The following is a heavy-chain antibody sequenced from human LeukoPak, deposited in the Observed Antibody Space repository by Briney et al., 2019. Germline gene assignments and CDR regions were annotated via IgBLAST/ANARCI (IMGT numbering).Heavy chain of an antibody. D-gene: IGHD2-21*01. Sequence: ASVNVSCKASGYTFTIYDINWVRQATRQGLEWMGWINPNSGNTGYAQNFQGRVTITRNTSINTASMELSSLRSEDTVVYYCAIWAFAYCGGDCYSFSDHYYYMDVWGKGATVTVSS. J-gene: IGHJ6*03. CDR2: INPNSGNT. CDR1: GYTFTIYD. CDR3: AIWAFAYCGGDCYSFSDHYYYMDV. V-gene: IGHV1-8*03.